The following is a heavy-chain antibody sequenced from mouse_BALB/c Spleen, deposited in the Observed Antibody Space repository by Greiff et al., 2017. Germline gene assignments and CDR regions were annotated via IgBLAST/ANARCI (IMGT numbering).Heavy chain of an antibody. CDR2: INPYNDGT. Sequence: EVQLQQSGPELVKPGASVKMSCTASGYTFTSYVMHWVKQKPGQGLKWIGYINPYNDGTKYNEKFKGKATLTSDKSANTAYMELSSLTSEDSAVYYYARLTDNAMDYWGQGTSVTVSS. J-gene: IGHJ4*01. CDR3: ARLTDNAMDY. CDR1: GYTFTSYV. V-gene: IGHV1-14*01.